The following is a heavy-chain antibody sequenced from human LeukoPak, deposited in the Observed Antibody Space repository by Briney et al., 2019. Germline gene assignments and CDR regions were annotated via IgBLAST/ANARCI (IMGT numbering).Heavy chain of an antibody. D-gene: IGHD6-13*01. CDR3: ASPGYSSSGTWFDP. V-gene: IGHV1-2*02. CDR2: INTNSGGT. CDR1: GYTFTGYY. J-gene: IGHJ5*02. Sequence: ASVTVSRMASGYTFTGYYMHWVRQAAGQGLEWMGWINTNSGGTNYAQKFQGRVTMTRDTSISTAYMELSRLRSDDTSVYSCASPGYSSSGTWFDPWGQGTLVTVSS.